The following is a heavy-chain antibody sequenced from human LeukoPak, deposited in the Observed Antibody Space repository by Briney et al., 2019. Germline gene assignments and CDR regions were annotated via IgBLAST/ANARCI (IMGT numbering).Heavy chain of an antibody. J-gene: IGHJ6*04. CDR3: ARLTFTTRPVDV. V-gene: IGHV4-4*09. CDR2: IYSSGCT. CDR1: GGSISGYY. Sequence: SETLSLTCSVSGGSISGYYWSWIRQPPGKALEWIGYIYSSGCTNFNPSLQSRVTISVDASKNQVSLNLSSVTAADTAIYYCARLTFTTRPVDVWGKGTTVTVSS. D-gene: IGHD6-6*01.